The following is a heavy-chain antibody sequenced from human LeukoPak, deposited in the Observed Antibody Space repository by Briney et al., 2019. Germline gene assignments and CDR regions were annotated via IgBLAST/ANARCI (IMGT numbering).Heavy chain of an antibody. CDR2: INHSGST. J-gene: IGHJ4*02. Sequence: SETLSLTCAVYGGSFSGYYWSWIRQPQGKGLEWIGEINHSGSTNYNPSLKSRVTISVDTSKNQFSLKLSSVTAADTAVYYCARVAYYDSSGADYWGQGTLVTVSS. CDR3: ARVAYYDSSGADY. CDR1: GGSFSGYY. D-gene: IGHD3-22*01. V-gene: IGHV4-34*01.